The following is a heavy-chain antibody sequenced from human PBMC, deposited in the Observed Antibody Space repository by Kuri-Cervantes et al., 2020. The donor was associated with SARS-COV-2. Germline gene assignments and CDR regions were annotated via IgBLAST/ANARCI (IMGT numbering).Heavy chain of an antibody. CDR1: GFTLSSNA. Sequence: GGSLRLSCAASGFTLSSNAMHWVRQTPGKGLEWVTLISFDGSNKYYTDSVKGRFTISRDNSKNTIYLQMNSLRAEDTAVYYCARGPQLLSPEAFDIWGQGTMVTVSS. D-gene: IGHD2-2*01. V-gene: IGHV3-30-3*01. CDR3: ARGPQLLSPEAFDI. J-gene: IGHJ3*02. CDR2: ISFDGSNK.